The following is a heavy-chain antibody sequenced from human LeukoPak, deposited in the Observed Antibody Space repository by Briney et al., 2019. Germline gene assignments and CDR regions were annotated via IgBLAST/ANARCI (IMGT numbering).Heavy chain of an antibody. CDR3: AKDNSLWFGELSYFDY. CDR2: ISYDGSNK. Sequence: RVSCAASGFTFSSYGMHWVRQAPGKGLEWVAVISYDGSNKYYADSVKGRFTISRDNSKNTLYLQMNSLRAEDTAVYYCAKDNSLWFGELSYFDYWGQGTLVTVSS. V-gene: IGHV3-30*18. CDR1: GFTFSSYG. J-gene: IGHJ4*02. D-gene: IGHD3-10*01.